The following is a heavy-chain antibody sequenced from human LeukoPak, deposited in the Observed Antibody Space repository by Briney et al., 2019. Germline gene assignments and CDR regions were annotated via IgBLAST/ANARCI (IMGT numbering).Heavy chain of an antibody. CDR1: GFTFSSYE. Sequence: GGSLRLSCIASGFTFSSYEMDWVRRAPGKGLEWVSYIGSSGGSRYYADSVKGRFTTSRDDAKNLLYLQMNSLRAEDTAVYYCAREDGDAFDIWGQGTMVTVSS. CDR2: IGSSGGSR. J-gene: IGHJ3*02. V-gene: IGHV3-48*03. D-gene: IGHD5-24*01. CDR3: AREDGDAFDI.